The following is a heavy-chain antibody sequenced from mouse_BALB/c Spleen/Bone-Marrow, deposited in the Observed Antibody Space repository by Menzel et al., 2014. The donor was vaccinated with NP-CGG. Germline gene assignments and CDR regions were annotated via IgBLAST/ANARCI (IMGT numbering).Heavy chain of an antibody. CDR1: GYTFTEST. Sequence: VQLQQPGPELVKPGASVKISCKTSGYTFTESTINWVKQSHGKSLEWIGGINPNNGATGYNQKFKGKATLTVDKSSSTAYLGLRSLTSDDSAVYYCARRDYGPAWFTYWGQGTLVTVSA. CDR3: ARRDYGPAWFTY. CDR2: INPNNGAT. V-gene: IGHV1-18*01. D-gene: IGHD1-1*01. J-gene: IGHJ3*01.